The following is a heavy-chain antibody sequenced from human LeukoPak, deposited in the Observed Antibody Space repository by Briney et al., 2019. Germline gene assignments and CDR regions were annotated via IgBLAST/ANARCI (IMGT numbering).Heavy chain of an antibody. Sequence: SETLSLTCTVSGGSISSGSYYWSWIRQPAGKQLEWIGRISARGSTNYNPSLKSRVTISMDTSKNQFSLKLSSVTAADTAVYYCARVQIFGVVLSDGCYFDYWGQGTLVTVSS. CDR1: GGSISSGSYY. CDR2: ISARGST. CDR3: ARVQIFGVVLSDGCYFDY. D-gene: IGHD3-3*01. J-gene: IGHJ4*02. V-gene: IGHV4-61*02.